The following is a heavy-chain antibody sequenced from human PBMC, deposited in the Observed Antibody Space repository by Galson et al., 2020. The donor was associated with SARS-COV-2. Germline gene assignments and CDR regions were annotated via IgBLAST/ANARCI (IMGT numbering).Heavy chain of an antibody. CDR2: IKSKTDDGTT. CDR1: GFTLSHAW. Sequence: GESLKISCAASGFTLSHAWMTWVRQAPGKGLEWVGHIKSKTDDGTTDYAAPVKGRLTISRDDSKNTLYLQFSSLKTEDTAVYYCATGAPFGFYSASPGGVFRYWGQGTQVTVSS. V-gene: IGHV3-15*01. D-gene: IGHD2-15*01. J-gene: IGHJ4*02. CDR3: ATGAPFGFYSASPGGVFRY.